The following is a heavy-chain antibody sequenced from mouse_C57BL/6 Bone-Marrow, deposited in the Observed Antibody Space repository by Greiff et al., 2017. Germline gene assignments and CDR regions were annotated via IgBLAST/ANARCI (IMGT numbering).Heavy chain of an antibody. CDR1: GYTFTNYW. CDR2: INPSNGGT. J-gene: IGHJ4*01. Sequence: QVQLQQPGTELVKPGASVKLSCKASGYTFTNYWMHWVKQRPGQGLEWIGNINPSNGGTNYNEKFKSKATLTVDKSSSTAYMQLSSLTSEDSAVYYCARSGGWLLRRFYYAMDYWGQGTSVTVSS. V-gene: IGHV1-53*01. D-gene: IGHD2-3*01. CDR3: ARSGGWLLRRFYYAMDY.